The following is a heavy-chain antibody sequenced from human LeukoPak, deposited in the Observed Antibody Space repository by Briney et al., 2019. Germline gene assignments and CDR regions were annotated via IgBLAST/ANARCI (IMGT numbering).Heavy chain of an antibody. J-gene: IGHJ4*02. D-gene: IGHD6-13*01. Sequence: PGGSLRLSCAASGFTFSNAWMSWVRQAPGKGLEWVGRIKSKTDGGTTDYAAPVKGRFTISRDDSENTLYLQMNSLKTEDTAVYYCTTDPMYSPSLYWGQGTLVTVSS. CDR1: GFTFSNAW. V-gene: IGHV3-15*01. CDR3: TTDPMYSPSLY. CDR2: IKSKTDGGTT.